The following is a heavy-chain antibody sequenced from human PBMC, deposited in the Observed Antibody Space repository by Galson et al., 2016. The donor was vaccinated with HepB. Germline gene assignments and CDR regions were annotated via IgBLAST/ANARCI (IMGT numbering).Heavy chain of an antibody. Sequence: SLRLSCAAFGFTFDTYGMHWVRQAPGKGLEWVAVIWYDGTNEYYADSVKGRFTISRDNSKNTLYLQMDSLRADDTAVYYCARDRLPYGLDAFDLWGQGTMVTVSS. D-gene: IGHD3-16*01. CDR1: GFTFDTYG. CDR3: ARDRLPYGLDAFDL. J-gene: IGHJ3*01. CDR2: IWYDGTNE. V-gene: IGHV3-33*01.